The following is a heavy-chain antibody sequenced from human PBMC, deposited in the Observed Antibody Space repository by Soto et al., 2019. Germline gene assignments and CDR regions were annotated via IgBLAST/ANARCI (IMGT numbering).Heavy chain of an antibody. CDR2: VSIGGST. J-gene: IGHJ4*02. V-gene: IGHV3-23*01. Sequence: GGSLRLSCAASGFTFSSYAMGWVRQGPGKGLEWVAVVSIGGSTHYADSVRGRFTISRDNSKNTLSLQMNSLTAEDTAVYFCAKRRGAGGHFDYWGQGALVTVSA. CDR3: AKRRGAGGHFDY. D-gene: IGHD2-15*01. CDR1: GFTFSSYA.